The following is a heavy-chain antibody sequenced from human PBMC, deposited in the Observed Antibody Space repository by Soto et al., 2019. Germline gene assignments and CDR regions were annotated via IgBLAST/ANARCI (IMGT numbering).Heavy chain of an antibody. V-gene: IGHV3-15*01. CDR3: TTLGLYGRLDP. CDR2: IKSKTDGGTT. Sequence: AGSLRLSCTASGFTFSRHAMTWVRQAPGKGLEWVGRIKSKTDGGTTDYAAPVKGRFTISRDDSKNTLYLQMNSLKTEDTAVYYCTTLGLYGRLDPWGQGTLVTVSS. J-gene: IGHJ5*02. CDR1: GFTFSRHA. D-gene: IGHD4-17*01.